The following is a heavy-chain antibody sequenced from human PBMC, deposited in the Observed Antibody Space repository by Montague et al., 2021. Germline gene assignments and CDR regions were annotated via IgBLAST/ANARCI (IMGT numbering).Heavy chain of an antibody. CDR1: GGSFSSYY. Sequence: SETLSLTCAVSGGSFSSYYWNWIRQPPGKGLERIGEISHSGDTEYNPSLKSRISLSVDTSKNQFYLNLPSLTAADTAVYYCARGSGRVFDYVRGTHRYARFDNWGQGTLVTASS. V-gene: IGHV4-34*01. CDR3: ARGSGRVFDYVRGTHRYARFDN. J-gene: IGHJ4*02. CDR2: ISHSGDT. D-gene: IGHD3-16*02.